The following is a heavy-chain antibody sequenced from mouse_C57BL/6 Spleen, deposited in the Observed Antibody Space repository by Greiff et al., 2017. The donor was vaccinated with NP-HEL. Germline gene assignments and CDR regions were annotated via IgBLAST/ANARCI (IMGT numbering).Heavy chain of an antibody. CDR1: GFTFNNSY. CDR2: IDPANGST. J-gene: IGHJ4*01. Sequence: VQLKESVAELVKPGASVKLSCTASGFTFNNSYMHWVKQRPEQGLEWIGRIDPANGSTKYAQKFKGKSTITADNSSNIAYLQLSSLTSEDTAIYYCATIYFCAIDYWGQGTSVTVSS. V-gene: IGHV14-3*01. CDR3: ATIYFCAIDY. D-gene: IGHD1-1*01.